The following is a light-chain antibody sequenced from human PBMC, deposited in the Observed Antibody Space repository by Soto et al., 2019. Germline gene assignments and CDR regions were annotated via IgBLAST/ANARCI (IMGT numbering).Light chain of an antibody. CDR1: QGIGNY. CDR3: QKYNIVPRT. J-gene: IGKJ3*01. Sequence: DIQMTQSPSSLSASVGDRVTITCRASQGIGNYLAWYQQRPGKVPKLLILAASTLASGVPSRFSGSGSGTDFTLTITNLQPEDVATYYCQKYNIVPRTFGPGTIVDL. CDR2: AAS. V-gene: IGKV1-27*01.